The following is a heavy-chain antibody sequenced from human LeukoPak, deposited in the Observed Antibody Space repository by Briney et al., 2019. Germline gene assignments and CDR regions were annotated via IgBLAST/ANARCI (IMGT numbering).Heavy chain of an antibody. Sequence: SETLSLTCTLSGDSISSYYWSWIRQPPGKGLEWIGYIYYSGSTNYNPSLKSRVTISVDTSKNQFSLKLSSVTAADTAVYYCARSRDGYNLDPWGQGTLVAVSS. V-gene: IGHV4-59*01. CDR3: ARSRDGYNLDP. CDR1: GDSISSYY. CDR2: IYYSGST. J-gene: IGHJ5*02. D-gene: IGHD5-24*01.